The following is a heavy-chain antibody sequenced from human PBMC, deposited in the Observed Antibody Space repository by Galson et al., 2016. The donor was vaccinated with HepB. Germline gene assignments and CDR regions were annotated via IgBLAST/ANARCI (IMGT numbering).Heavy chain of an antibody. CDR3: ARLSRQYGSGSYDNEGAIDY. CDR1: GYTFSSHW. CDR2: MYPGDSDT. D-gene: IGHD3-10*01. V-gene: IGHV5-51*01. Sequence: QSGAEVKKPGESLKISCKASGYTFSSHWIAWVRQMPGKGLEWMGIMYPGDSDTRYSPSFQGQVTISADKSISTAYLQWSRLKASDSAMYYCARLSRQYGSGSYDNEGAIDYWGEGTLVTVSS. J-gene: IGHJ4*02.